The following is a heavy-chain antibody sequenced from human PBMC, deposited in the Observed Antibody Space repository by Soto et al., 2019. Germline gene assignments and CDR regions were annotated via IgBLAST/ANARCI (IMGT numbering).Heavy chain of an antibody. Sequence: ASVKVSCKASGYTFTSYAMHWVRQAPGQRLEWMGWINAGNGNTKYSQKFQGRVTITRDTSASTAYTELSSLRSEDTAVYYCARGLGLYYFDYWGQGTLVTVSS. D-gene: IGHD1-26*01. CDR2: INAGNGNT. V-gene: IGHV1-3*01. CDR1: GYTFTSYA. J-gene: IGHJ4*02. CDR3: ARGLGLYYFDY.